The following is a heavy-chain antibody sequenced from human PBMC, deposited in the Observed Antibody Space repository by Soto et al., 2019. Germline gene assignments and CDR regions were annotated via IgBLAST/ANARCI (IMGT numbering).Heavy chain of an antibody. CDR1: GFTFSSYG. CDR2: IWYDGSNK. V-gene: IGHV3-33*01. J-gene: IGHJ4*02. D-gene: IGHD2-21*02. Sequence: QVQLVESGGGVVQPGRSLRLSCAASGFTFSSYGMHWVRQAPGKGLEWVAVIWYDGSNKYYADSVKGRFTISRDNSKNTLYLQMNSLRAEDTAVYYCARDRCGGDCYSGDYFDYWGQGTLVTVSS. CDR3: ARDRCGGDCYSGDYFDY.